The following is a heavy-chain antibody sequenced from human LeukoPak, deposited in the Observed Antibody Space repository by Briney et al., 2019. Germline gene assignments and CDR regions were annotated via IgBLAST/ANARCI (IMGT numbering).Heavy chain of an antibody. J-gene: IGHJ3*02. V-gene: IGHV3-21*01. D-gene: IGHD1-26*01. CDR2: ISSSSSYI. Sequence: GGSLRLSCAASGFTFSSYSMNWVRQAPGKGLEWVSSISSSSSYIHSADSVRVRFTISRDNAKNSLFLKMNSLSAEDTAVYYCARDEWGDAFDIWGQGTMVTVFS. CDR1: GFTFSSYS. CDR3: ARDEWGDAFDI.